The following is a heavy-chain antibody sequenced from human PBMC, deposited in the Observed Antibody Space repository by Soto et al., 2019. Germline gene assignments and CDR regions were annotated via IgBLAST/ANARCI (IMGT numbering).Heavy chain of an antibody. D-gene: IGHD3-22*01. Sequence: PGGSLRLSCAAPGFTFSSYAMSWVRQAPGKGLEWVSAISGSGGSTYYADSVKGRFTISRDNSKNTLYLQMGSLRAEDTAVYYCANNHYYDSSGYFDYWGQGTLVTVSS. J-gene: IGHJ4*02. CDR2: ISGSGGST. CDR1: GFTFSSYA. CDR3: ANNHYYDSSGYFDY. V-gene: IGHV3-23*01.